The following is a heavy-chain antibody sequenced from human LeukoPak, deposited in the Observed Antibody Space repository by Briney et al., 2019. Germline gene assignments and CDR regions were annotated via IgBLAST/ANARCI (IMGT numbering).Heavy chain of an antibody. Sequence: ASVKVSCKASGYTFTGYYIHWVRQAPGQGLEWMGWIYPYSCDTNYAQKFQGRVTMTRDTSISTAYMELSRLRSDDTAVYYCARVGLRYCSGGSCYFPYNWFDPWGQGTLVTVSS. CDR2: IYPYSCDT. D-gene: IGHD2-15*01. V-gene: IGHV1-2*02. J-gene: IGHJ5*02. CDR1: GYTFTGYY. CDR3: ARVGLRYCSGGSCYFPYNWFDP.